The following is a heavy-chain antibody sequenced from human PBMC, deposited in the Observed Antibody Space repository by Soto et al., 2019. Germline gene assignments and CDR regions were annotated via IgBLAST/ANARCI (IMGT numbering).Heavy chain of an antibody. V-gene: IGHV3-30*18. Sequence: HAGCLELSCAASGFTFCNYVIHWVRQAPGKGLDWVAVITDDGRNKYYADSVRGRFTISRDNSKNTLSLQRNSLRHDDTAVYYCANGWRDFWSGYAIGQYGMDVWGQGTTVTVPS. CDR3: ANGWRDFWSGYAIGQYGMDV. CDR1: GFTFCNYV. D-gene: IGHD3-3*01. CDR2: ITDDGRNK. J-gene: IGHJ6*02.